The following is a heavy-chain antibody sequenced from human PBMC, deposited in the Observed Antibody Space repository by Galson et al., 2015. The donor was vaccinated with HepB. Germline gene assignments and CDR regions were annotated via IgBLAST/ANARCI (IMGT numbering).Heavy chain of an antibody. CDR1: GFTFRSFP. Sequence: SLRLSCAVSGFTFRSFPMSWVRQAPGKGLEWLAYISTSGSTNYGASVRGRFTISRDNANNSLFLQMDNLRAEDTAVYYCARQYSSAWYGYYLDYWGQGTLFTVSS. CDR2: ISTSGST. CDR3: ARQYSSAWYGYYLDY. J-gene: IGHJ4*02. D-gene: IGHD6-19*01. V-gene: IGHV3-69-1*01.